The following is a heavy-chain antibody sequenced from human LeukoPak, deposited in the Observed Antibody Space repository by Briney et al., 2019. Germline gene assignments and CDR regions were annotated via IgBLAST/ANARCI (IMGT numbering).Heavy chain of an antibody. CDR1: GFTFSSYA. J-gene: IGHJ4*02. V-gene: IGHV3-23*01. CDR2: ISGSGGST. D-gene: IGHD3-22*01. CDR3: AKPPYYYDSSGYRFDY. Sequence: GGSLRLSCAASGFTFSSYAMSWVRQAPGKGLEWVSAISGSGGSTYYADSVKGRFTISRDNSKNTRYLQMNSLRAEDTAVYYCAKPPYYYDSSGYRFDYWGQGTLVTVSS.